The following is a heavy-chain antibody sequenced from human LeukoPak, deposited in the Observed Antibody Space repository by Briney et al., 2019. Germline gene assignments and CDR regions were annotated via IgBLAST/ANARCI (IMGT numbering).Heavy chain of an antibody. CDR1: GVSFSGYY. Sequence: SETLSLTCAVYGVSFSGYYWSWIRQPPGKGLEWIGEINHSGSTNYNPSLKSRVTISVDTSKNQFSLKLSSVTAADTAVYYCATESIAAAGTGGFDYWGQGTLVTVSS. V-gene: IGHV4-34*01. CDR2: INHSGST. CDR3: ATESIAAAGTGGFDY. J-gene: IGHJ4*02. D-gene: IGHD6-13*01.